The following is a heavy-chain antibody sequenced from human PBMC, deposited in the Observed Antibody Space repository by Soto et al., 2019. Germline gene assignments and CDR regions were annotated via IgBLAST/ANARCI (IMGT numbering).Heavy chain of an antibody. D-gene: IGHD3-22*01. Sequence: PGGSLRLSCTASGFTFSSYAMSWVRQAPGRGLEWVSAISGSGGSTYYADSAKGRFTISRDNSKNTLYLQMNSLRAEDTAVYYRAKDSDYYDSSGFYYQAQFDYWGQGTLVTVSS. V-gene: IGHV3-23*01. CDR2: ISGSGGST. J-gene: IGHJ4*02. CDR1: GFTFSSYA. CDR3: AKDSDYYDSSGFYYQAQFDY.